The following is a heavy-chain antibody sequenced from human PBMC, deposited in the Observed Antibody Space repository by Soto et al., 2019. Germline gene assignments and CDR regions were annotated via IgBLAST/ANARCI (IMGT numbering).Heavy chain of an antibody. V-gene: IGHV3-64*01. CDR2: ISSNGGTT. D-gene: IGHD1-7*01. Sequence: EVQLAESGGGMVQPGRPLRLSCVASGFTFSSYDMHWVRQAPGKGLEYVSSISSNGGTTYYGNSVKGRITISRDNSKNTLYLQMGSLRSEDMAVYYCVRRVSGNYDYWGEGTLVTVSS. J-gene: IGHJ4*02. CDR1: GFTFSSYD. CDR3: VRRVSGNYDY.